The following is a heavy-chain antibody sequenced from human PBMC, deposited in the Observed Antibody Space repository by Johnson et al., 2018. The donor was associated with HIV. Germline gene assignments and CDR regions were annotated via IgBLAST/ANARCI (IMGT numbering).Heavy chain of an antibody. CDR3: ARGRIAARPI. CDR2: ISWDGGST. V-gene: IGHV3-43*01. CDR1: GFTFDDYT. Sequence: VQLVESGGVVVQPGGSLRLSCAASGFTFDDYTMHWVRQAPGKGLEWVSLISWDGGSTYYADSVKGRFTISRDNAKNSLYLQMNSLRAEDTAVYYCARGRIAARPIWGQGTMVTVSS. D-gene: IGHD6-6*01. J-gene: IGHJ3*01.